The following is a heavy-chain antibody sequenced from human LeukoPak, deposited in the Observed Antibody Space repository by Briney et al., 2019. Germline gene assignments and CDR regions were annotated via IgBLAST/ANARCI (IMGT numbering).Heavy chain of an antibody. J-gene: IGHJ4*02. CDR2: INPKSGGT. CDR1: GYTFTDYS. V-gene: IGHV1-2*02. D-gene: IGHD3-10*01. CDR3: ARGSKGRYYGSGSYLVDY. Sequence: ASVKVSCKASGYTFTDYSIHWVRQAPGQGLEWMGWINPKSGGTNYAQKFQGRVTITRNTSISTAYMELSSLRSEDTAVYYCARGSKGRYYGSGSYLVDYWGQGTLVTVSS.